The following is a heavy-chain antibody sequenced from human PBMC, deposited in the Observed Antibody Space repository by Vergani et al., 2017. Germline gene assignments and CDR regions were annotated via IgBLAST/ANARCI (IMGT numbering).Heavy chain of an antibody. J-gene: IGHJ3*02. CDR3: ARGVPYCSSTSCSNDAFDI. CDR1: GYTFSSYD. V-gene: IGHV1-8*01. Sequence: QVQLVQSGAEVKKPGASVKVSCKASGYTFSSYDINWVRQATGQGLEWMGGMNPNSGNTGYAQKLQGRVTMTRNTSIRTAYMELSSLRSEDTAVYYCARGVPYCSSTSCSNDAFDIWGQGTMVTVSS. D-gene: IGHD2-2*01. CDR2: MNPNSGNT.